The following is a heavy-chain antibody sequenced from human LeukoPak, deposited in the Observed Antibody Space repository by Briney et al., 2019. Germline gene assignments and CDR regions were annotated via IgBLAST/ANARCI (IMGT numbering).Heavy chain of an antibody. D-gene: IGHD1-14*01. Sequence: PGGSLRLSCAASGFPFSNYAMTWVREAPGRGLEWVSVISGGGTATYYADSVKGRLTISRDNSKNTLYLQMNSLRADDTAIYYCVKGGRTNSPLDYWGQGTLVTVSS. CDR1: GFPFSNYA. V-gene: IGHV3-23*01. CDR2: ISGGGTAT. J-gene: IGHJ4*02. CDR3: VKGGRTNSPLDY.